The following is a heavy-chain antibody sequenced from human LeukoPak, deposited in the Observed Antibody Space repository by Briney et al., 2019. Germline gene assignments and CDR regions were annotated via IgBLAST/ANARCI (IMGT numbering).Heavy chain of an antibody. D-gene: IGHD6-6*01. CDR3: ARGLSGYSSSLGY. CDR1: GFTFSSYA. Sequence: GGSLRLSCAASGFTFSSYAMSWVRQAPGKGLEWVSTISNSDYSTYYADSVKGRFTISRANSENTLYLQMNSLRAEDTAVYYCARGLSGYSSSLGYWGQGTLVTVSS. CDR2: ISNSDYST. J-gene: IGHJ4*02. V-gene: IGHV3-23*01.